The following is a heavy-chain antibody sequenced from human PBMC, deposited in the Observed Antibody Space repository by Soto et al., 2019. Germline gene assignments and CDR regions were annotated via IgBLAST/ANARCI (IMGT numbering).Heavy chain of an antibody. CDR1: GGSVSSGDYF. J-gene: IGHJ6*02. CDR2: IYYSGST. Sequence: SETLSLTCTVSGGSVSSGDYFWSWLRQSPGKRLEWIAYIYYSGSTNYNPSLKSRATISVDTSKSQVSLTLTSMTAADTALYYCARSPNYYYYGFDVWGQGTAVTVSS. D-gene: IGHD3-10*01. V-gene: IGHV4-61*08. CDR3: ARSPNYYYYGFDV.